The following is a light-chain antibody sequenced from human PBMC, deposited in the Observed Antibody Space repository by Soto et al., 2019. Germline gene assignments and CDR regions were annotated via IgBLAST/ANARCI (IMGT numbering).Light chain of an antibody. CDR3: QQYGNSFT. Sequence: EIVLAQSPGTLSLSPGERATLSCRASQSVSSSSLAWYQQKPGQAPRLLIYDASSRATGTPDRFTASGSGTDFTLTISRLEPEDFAMYYCQQYGNSFTFGPGTRVKIK. CDR1: QSVSSSS. CDR2: DAS. J-gene: IGKJ3*01. V-gene: IGKV3-20*01.